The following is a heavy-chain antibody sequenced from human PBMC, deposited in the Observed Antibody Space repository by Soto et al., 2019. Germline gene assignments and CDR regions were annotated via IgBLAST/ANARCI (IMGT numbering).Heavy chain of an antibody. V-gene: IGHV3-11*05. CDR2: IGDSYR. CDR3: ARRRAFGEVEAFDD. CDR1: GIRLSESY. Sequence: QVQLVESGGGLVKPGGTLRLSCAGSGIRLSESYINWIRLTPEKGLAWISYIGDSYRHYAASVRGRFTISRDNVQNPVSLEMTNLRVDDTAIYYCARRRAFGEVEAFDDWGPGTLVTVSS. D-gene: IGHD3-16*01. J-gene: IGHJ3*01.